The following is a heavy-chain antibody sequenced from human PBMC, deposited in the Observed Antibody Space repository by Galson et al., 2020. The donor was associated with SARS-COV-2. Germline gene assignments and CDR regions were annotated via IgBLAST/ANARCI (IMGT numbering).Heavy chain of an antibody. CDR2: TYYRSTWYN. Sequence: SQTLSLTCAISGDSVSSNSAAWNWIRQSPSRGLEWLGRTYYRSTWYNDYAVSVKSRITINPDTSKNQFSLQLNSVTPEDTAVYYCAREGYSYGRQHIVVVIATSFDYWGQGTLVTVSS. V-gene: IGHV6-1*01. D-gene: IGHD2-21*01. J-gene: IGHJ4*02. CDR3: AREGYSYGRQHIVVVIATSFDY. CDR1: GDSVSSNSAA.